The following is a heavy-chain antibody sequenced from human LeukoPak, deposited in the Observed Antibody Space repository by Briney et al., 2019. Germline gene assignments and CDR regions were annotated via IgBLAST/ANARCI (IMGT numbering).Heavy chain of an antibody. CDR3: AKGYYGSAYYFDY. Sequence: GGSLRLSCAASGFTFSSYGMHWVRQAPGKGLEWVAFIRYDGSNKYYADSVKGRFTISRDNSKNTLYLQMNSLRAEDTAVCYCAKGYYGSAYYFDYWGQGTLVTVSS. J-gene: IGHJ4*02. D-gene: IGHD3-10*01. V-gene: IGHV3-30*02. CDR2: IRYDGSNK. CDR1: GFTFSSYG.